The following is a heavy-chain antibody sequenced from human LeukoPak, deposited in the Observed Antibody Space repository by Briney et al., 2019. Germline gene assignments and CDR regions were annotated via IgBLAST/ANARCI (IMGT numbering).Heavy chain of an antibody. CDR2: ISGSGGST. Sequence: GGSLRLSCAASGFTFSSYDMTWVRQAPGKGLEWVSAISGSGGSTYYADSVKGRFTISRHNSKNTLYLQMNSLREEDTAVYYCATIGGDYVSFDNWGQGTLVTVTS. D-gene: IGHD4-17*01. J-gene: IGHJ4*02. CDR3: ATIGGDYVSFDN. CDR1: GFTFSSYD. V-gene: IGHV3-23*01.